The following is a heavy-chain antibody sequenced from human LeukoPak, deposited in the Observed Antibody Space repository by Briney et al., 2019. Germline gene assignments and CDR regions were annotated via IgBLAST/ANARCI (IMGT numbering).Heavy chain of an antibody. CDR3: ARRATSGYYYYYYMDV. V-gene: IGHV4-34*01. CDR2: INHSGST. CDR1: GGSFSGYY. D-gene: IGHD5-24*01. Sequence: SETLSLTCAVYGGSFSGYYWSWIRQPPGKGLEWIGEINHSGSTNYNPSLKSRVTISVDTSKNQFSLKLSSVTAADTAVYYCARRATSGYYYYYYMDVWGKGTTVTISS. J-gene: IGHJ6*03.